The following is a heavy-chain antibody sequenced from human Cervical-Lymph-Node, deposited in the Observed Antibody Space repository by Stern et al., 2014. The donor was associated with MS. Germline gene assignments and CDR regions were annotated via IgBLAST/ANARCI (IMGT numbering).Heavy chain of an antibody. CDR2: DFPGVFDI. J-gene: IGHJ4*02. CDR3: ARQRYFDY. V-gene: IGHV5-51*01. CDR1: GYTFTSYW. Sequence: EVQLVESGPEVKRPGESLKISCQASGYTFTSYWIGWVRQMPWKGLEWIAIDFPGVFDIRYSPTFQGKGPISADKSSSTAYLQWNNLKASDPAIYYCARQRYFDYWGQGTLVTVSS.